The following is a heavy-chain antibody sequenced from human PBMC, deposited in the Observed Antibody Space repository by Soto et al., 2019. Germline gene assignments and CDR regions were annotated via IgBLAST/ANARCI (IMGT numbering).Heavy chain of an antibody. J-gene: IGHJ6*04. CDR1: GDSVSCITAA. CDR2: AYYRSQWYY. Sequence: PQTLSLTCAISGDSVSCITAAWKWIRQSPSRGLEWPGRAYYRSQWYYDSAVSVRSRITVIPDTSKNQFSLQLNSVTPEDTAVDYFKKKKGKSGPYNVRDFWAKGTTATVS. V-gene: IGHV6-1*01. D-gene: IGHD1-26*01. CDR3: KKKKGKSGPYNVRDF.